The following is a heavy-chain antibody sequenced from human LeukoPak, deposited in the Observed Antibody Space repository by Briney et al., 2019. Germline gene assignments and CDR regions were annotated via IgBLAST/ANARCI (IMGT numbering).Heavy chain of an antibody. CDR3: ARAGLNVEMATIWWFDP. V-gene: IGHV1-24*01. CDR2: FDPEDGET. CDR1: GYTLIELS. J-gene: IGHJ5*02. Sequence: ASVKVSCKVSGYTLIELSMHWVRQAPGKGLEWMGNFDPEDGETIYAQKFQGRVTMTRDTSTSTVYMELSSLRSEDTAVYYCARAGLNVEMATIWWFDPWGQGTLVTVSS. D-gene: IGHD5-24*01.